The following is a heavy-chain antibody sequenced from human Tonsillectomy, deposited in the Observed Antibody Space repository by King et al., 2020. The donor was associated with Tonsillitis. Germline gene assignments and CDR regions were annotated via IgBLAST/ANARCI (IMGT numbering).Heavy chain of an antibody. J-gene: IGHJ4*02. Sequence: VQLVESGGGVVQPGRSLRLSCAASGFTFSSYGMHWVRQAPGKGLEWVAVISYDGSNKYYADSVKGRFTISRDNSKNTLYLQMNSLRAEDTAVYYCAKDYRWELNLFDYWGQGTLVTVSS. D-gene: IGHD1-26*01. CDR1: GFTFSSYG. V-gene: IGHV3-30*18. CDR2: ISYDGSNK. CDR3: AKDYRWELNLFDY.